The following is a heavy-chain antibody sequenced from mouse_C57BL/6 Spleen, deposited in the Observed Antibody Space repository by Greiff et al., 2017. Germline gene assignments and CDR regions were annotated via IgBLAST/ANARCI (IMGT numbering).Heavy chain of an antibody. CDR1: GYAFSSSW. V-gene: IGHV1-82*01. Sequence: QVQLQQSGPELVKPGASVKISCKASGYAFSSSWMNWVKQRPGKGLEWIGRIYPGDGDTNYNGKFKGKATLTADKSSSTAYMQLSSLTSEDSAVDFCAKGDYDVGYAMDYWGQGTSVTVSS. D-gene: IGHD2-4*01. J-gene: IGHJ4*01. CDR2: IYPGDGDT. CDR3: AKGDYDVGYAMDY.